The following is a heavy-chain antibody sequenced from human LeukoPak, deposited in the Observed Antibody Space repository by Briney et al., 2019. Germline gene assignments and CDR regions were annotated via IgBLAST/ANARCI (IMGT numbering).Heavy chain of an antibody. V-gene: IGHV3-53*05. Sequence: ETLSLTCTVSGGSISSNYMSWVRQAPGKGLEWVSVIYSGGSTYYADSVKGRFTISRDNSKNTLYLQMNSLRAEDTAVYYCARDPPLWAPSGSWIDYWGQGTLVTVSS. CDR3: ARDPPLWAPSGSWIDY. CDR2: IYSGGST. J-gene: IGHJ4*02. D-gene: IGHD6-13*01. CDR1: GGSISSNY.